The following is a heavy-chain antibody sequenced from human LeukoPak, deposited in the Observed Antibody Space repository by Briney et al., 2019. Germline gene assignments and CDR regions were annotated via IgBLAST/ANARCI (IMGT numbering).Heavy chain of an antibody. CDR2: INHSGST. CDR1: GGSFSGYY. V-gene: IGHV4-34*01. Sequence: PSETLSLTCAVYGGSFSGYYWSWIRQPPGKGLEWIGEINHSGSTNYNPSLKSRVTISVDTSKNQFSLKLSSVTAADTAVYYCARLFRSWPYYYYYYMDVWGKGTTVTVSS. J-gene: IGHJ6*03. D-gene: IGHD6-13*01. CDR3: ARLFRSWPYYYYYYMDV.